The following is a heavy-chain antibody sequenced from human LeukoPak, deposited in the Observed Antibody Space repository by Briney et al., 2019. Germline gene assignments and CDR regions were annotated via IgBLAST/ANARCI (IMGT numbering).Heavy chain of an antibody. V-gene: IGHV3-20*04. CDR3: ARAVGATNYFDY. CDR2: INWNGGST. Sequence: GGSLRLSCAASGFTFDDYGMSWVRQAPGKGLEWVSGINWNGGSTGYADSVKGRFTISRDNAKDSLYLQMNSLRAEDTALYYCARAVGATNYFDYWGQGTLVTVSS. D-gene: IGHD1-26*01. CDR1: GFTFDDYG. J-gene: IGHJ4*02.